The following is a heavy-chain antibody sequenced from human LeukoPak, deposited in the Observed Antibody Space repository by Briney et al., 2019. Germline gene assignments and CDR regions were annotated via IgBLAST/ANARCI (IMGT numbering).Heavy chain of an antibody. CDR2: INHSEST. D-gene: IGHD6-6*01. CDR1: GGSFSGYY. V-gene: IGHV4-34*01. Sequence: PSETLSLTCAVYGGSFSGYYWSWIRQPPGKGLEWIGEINHSESTNYNPSLKSRVTISVDTSKNQFSLKLSSVTAADTAVYYCARRGIAARRTQPIDYWGQGTLVTVSS. J-gene: IGHJ4*02. CDR3: ARRGIAARRTQPIDY.